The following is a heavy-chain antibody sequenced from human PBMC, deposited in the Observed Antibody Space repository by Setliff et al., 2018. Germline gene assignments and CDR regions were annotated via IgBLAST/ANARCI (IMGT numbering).Heavy chain of an antibody. D-gene: IGHD1-20*01. Sequence: ASVKVSCKASGYTFSSYSMHWVRQAPGQRLEWMGWINAANENTQYSKKFQGRLTITRDTPANTAYMELSSLRSEDTALYYCARYNWNTNWFDPWGQGTLVTVS. CDR1: GYTFSSYS. CDR3: ARYNWNTNWFDP. V-gene: IGHV1-3*01. CDR2: INAANENT. J-gene: IGHJ5*02.